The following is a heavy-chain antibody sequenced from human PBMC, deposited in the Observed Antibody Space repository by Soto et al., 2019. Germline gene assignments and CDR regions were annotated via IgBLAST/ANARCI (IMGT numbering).Heavy chain of an antibody. CDR2: IIPIFGTA. CDR3: ARDPRGDYYYYGMDV. D-gene: IGHD3-10*01. CDR1: GGTFSSYA. Sequence: SVKVSCKASGGTFSSYAISWVRQAPGQGLEWMGGIIPIFGTANYAQKFQGRVTITADESTSTAYMELSSLRSEDTAVYYCARDPRGDYYYYGMDVWGQGTTVTVSS. J-gene: IGHJ6*02. V-gene: IGHV1-69*13.